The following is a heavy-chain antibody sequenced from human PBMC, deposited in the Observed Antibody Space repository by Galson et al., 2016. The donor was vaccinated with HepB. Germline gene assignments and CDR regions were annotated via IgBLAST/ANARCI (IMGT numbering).Heavy chain of an antibody. CDR2: IYKNGDT. CDR1: GGSISSSGYY. CDR3: ARRGNYIPVDAFDL. V-gene: IGHV4-39*02. D-gene: IGHD1-7*01. Sequence: EPLSLTCTVSGGSISSSGYYWVWIRQSPGKGLEWIGSIYKNGDTYYNPSLESRVTISIDPSKSHFSLKLNSVTPTDTAVYYCARRGNYIPVDAFDLWGQGTMVTVAS. J-gene: IGHJ3*01.